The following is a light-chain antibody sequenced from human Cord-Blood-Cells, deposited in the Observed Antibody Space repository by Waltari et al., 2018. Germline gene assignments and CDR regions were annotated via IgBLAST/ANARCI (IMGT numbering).Light chain of an antibody. J-gene: IGKJ1*01. CDR1: QSIRSW. CDR3: QQYNSDSQT. CDR2: KAS. Sequence: DIQMTQSPSTLSASVGDRVTITCRASQSIRSWLAWYQQKPGKAPKLLIDKASSLESGVPSRFSGCGSGTEFTLTISSLQPDDFATYYCQQYNSDSQTFGQGTKVE. V-gene: IGKV1-5*03.